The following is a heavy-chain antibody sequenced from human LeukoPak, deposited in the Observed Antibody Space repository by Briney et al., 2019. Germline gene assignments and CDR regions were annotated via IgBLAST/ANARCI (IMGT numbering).Heavy chain of an antibody. Sequence: SGTLSLTCAVSGDSINSPNWWTWVRQTPEKGLEWIGEIWHSESTNYNPSLKSRVSISIDKSANQFSLKLSSVTAADTAVYYCARASHWNQLHYFDYWGQGTLVTVSS. J-gene: IGHJ4*02. CDR1: GDSINSPNW. CDR3: ARASHWNQLHYFDY. D-gene: IGHD1-1*01. V-gene: IGHV4-4*02. CDR2: IWHSEST.